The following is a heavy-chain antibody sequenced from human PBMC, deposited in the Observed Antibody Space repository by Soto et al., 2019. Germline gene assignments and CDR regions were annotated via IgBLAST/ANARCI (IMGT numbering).Heavy chain of an antibody. D-gene: IGHD1-1*01. J-gene: IGHJ5*02. Sequence: ALRLSCVTSGFTFDDYAITWLRQAPGKGLEWVCSISSSGSDTRCAGSVKGRFTISRDSSQSTVYLQMNSLRDEDTAVYYCAKDPWNNWSGLFDPWGQGTLVTV. CDR2: ISSSGSDT. CDR3: AKDPWNNWSGLFDP. V-gene: IGHV3-23*01. CDR1: GFTFDDYA.